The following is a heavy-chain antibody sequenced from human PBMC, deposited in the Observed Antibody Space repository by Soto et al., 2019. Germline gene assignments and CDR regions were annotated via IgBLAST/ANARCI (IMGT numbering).Heavy chain of an antibody. CDR2: VSHDGRNT. D-gene: IGHD6-19*01. CDR1: GFTFSDYA. Sequence: VQLVESGGGVVQPGRSLRLSCAASGFTFSDYAMHWVRQAPGKGLEWVAVVSHDGRNTHYADSVKGRFTISRDSSKNTXSLEXTSLRAEDTAVYYCAKGGRQWLVTSDFNYWG. CDR3: AKGGRQWLVTSDFNY. V-gene: IGHV3-30*18. J-gene: IGHJ4*01.